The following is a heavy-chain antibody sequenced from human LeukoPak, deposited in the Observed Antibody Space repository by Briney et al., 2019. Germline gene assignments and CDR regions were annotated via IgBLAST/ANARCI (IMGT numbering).Heavy chain of an antibody. Sequence: GGSLRLSCAASGFTFSSYWMHWVRQAPGKGLVWVSRINSDGSSTSYADSVKGRFTISRDNAKNTLYLQMNSLRAEDTAVYYCARAVNYYDSSGYYFHDAFDIWGQGTMVTVSS. CDR1: GFTFSSYW. J-gene: IGHJ3*02. CDR2: INSDGSST. D-gene: IGHD3-22*01. V-gene: IGHV3-74*01. CDR3: ARAVNYYDSSGYYFHDAFDI.